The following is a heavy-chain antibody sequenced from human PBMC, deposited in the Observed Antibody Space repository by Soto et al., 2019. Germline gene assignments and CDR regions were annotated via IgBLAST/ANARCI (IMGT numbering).Heavy chain of an antibody. CDR1: GGTFSSYA. J-gene: IGHJ6*02. CDR2: IIPIFGTA. D-gene: IGHD6-6*01. V-gene: IGHV1-69*13. CDR3: ARQDSSSSQLALGAYHYYGMDV. Sequence: ASVKVSCKASGGTFSSYAISWVRQAPGQGLEWMGGIIPIFGTANYAQKFQGRVTITADESTSTAYMELSSLRSEDTAVYYCARQDSSSSQLALGAYHYYGMDVWGQGTTVTVSS.